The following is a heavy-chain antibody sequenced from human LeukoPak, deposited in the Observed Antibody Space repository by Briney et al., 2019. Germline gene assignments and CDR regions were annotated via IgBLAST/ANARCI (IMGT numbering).Heavy chain of an antibody. V-gene: IGHV5-51*01. CDR1: GFRFANSW. J-gene: IGHJ3*01. CDR2: IYPDDPDI. Sequence: GESLKISCKGSGFRFANSWIGWVRQMSGKGLEWMGTIYPDDPDIRYSPSFQGQVTISGDKSFSTVYLQWSSLKASDTAMYFCAKKRSSGYYDSGGYAIDAFDVWGQGTMVTVSS. D-gene: IGHD3-22*01. CDR3: AKKRSSGYYDSGGYAIDAFDV.